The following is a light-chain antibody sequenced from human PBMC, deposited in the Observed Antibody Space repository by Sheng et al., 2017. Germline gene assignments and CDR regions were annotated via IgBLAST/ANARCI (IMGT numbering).Light chain of an antibody. CDR3: QQYGTSIGFT. V-gene: IGKV3-20*01. Sequence: EIVMTQSPGSLSLSPGERVTLSCRASQSVSSRSLAWYQHKPGQAPRLLIYGATSRATGIPDRFSGSGSGTDFNLTISRLEPADFAVYYCQQYGTSIGFTFGPGTKVDLK. CDR1: QSVSSRS. CDR2: GAT. J-gene: IGKJ3*01.